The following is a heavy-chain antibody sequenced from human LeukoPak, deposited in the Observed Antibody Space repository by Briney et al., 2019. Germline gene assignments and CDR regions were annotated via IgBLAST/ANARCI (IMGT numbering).Heavy chain of an antibody. Sequence: GGSLRLSCSSSGFTFSSSAMHWVRQPPGRGLEFLSGISYNGGNRYYADSVKGRFTISRDNSKHTMFLHMGSVTTEDTAMYYCVKENIVIGQYPHYCHCWGQETVLRVP. V-gene: IGHV3-64D*06. D-gene: IGHD2/OR15-2a*01. J-gene: IGHJ4*02. CDR1: GFTFSSSA. CDR2: ISYNGGNR. CDR3: VKENIVIGQYPHYCHC.